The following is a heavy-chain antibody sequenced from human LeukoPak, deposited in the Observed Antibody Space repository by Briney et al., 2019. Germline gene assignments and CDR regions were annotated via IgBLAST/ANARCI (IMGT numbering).Heavy chain of an antibody. Sequence: GGSLRLSCAASGFTFSNYNMNWVRQAPGKGLEWVSSISSSSTYIFYADSLKGRFTISRDNAKNSLYLQMDSLRAEDTAVYYCARSNMDTAMITRSIGVWGQGTLVTASS. CDR1: GFTFSNYN. V-gene: IGHV3-21*01. CDR3: ARSNMDTAMITRSIGV. J-gene: IGHJ4*02. CDR2: ISSSSTYI. D-gene: IGHD5-18*01.